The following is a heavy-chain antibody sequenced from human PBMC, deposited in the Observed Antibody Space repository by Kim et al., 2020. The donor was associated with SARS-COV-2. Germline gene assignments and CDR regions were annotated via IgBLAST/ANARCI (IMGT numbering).Heavy chain of an antibody. J-gene: IGHJ4*02. CDR1: GFTFSSYG. V-gene: IGHV3-33*01. Sequence: GGYLRLSCAASGFTFSSYGMHWVRQAPGKGLEWVAVIWYDGSNKYYADSVKGRFTISRDNSKNTLYLQMNSLRAEDTAVYYCARAPYSSGWSYFDYWGQGTLVTVSS. D-gene: IGHD6-19*01. CDR2: IWYDGSNK. CDR3: ARAPYSSGWSYFDY.